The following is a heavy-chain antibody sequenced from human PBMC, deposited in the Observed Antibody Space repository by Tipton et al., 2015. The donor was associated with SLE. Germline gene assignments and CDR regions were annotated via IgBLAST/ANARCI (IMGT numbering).Heavy chain of an antibody. CDR1: GGSIIKNYW. CDR3: ARRVGFSTWYNDGFDS. CDR2: IYYTGNT. V-gene: IGHV4-4*02. D-gene: IGHD6-13*01. J-gene: IGHJ5*01. Sequence: TLSLTCDVSGGSIIKNYWWTWVRQPPGKGLEWIGEIYYTGNTSYNSSLQSRVTISVDKPKNQISLKMDSMTAADTAVYYCARRVGFSTWYNDGFDSWGQGILVTVSS.